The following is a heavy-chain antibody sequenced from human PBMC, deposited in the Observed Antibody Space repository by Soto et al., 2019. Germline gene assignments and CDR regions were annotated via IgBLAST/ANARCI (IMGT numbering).Heavy chain of an antibody. D-gene: IGHD5-12*01. CDR1: GGTFSSYA. V-gene: IGHV1-69*01. J-gene: IGHJ6*02. CDR2: IIPIFGTA. Sequence: QVQLVQSGAEVKKPGSSVKVSCKASGGTFSSYAISWVRQAPGQGLEWMGGIIPIFGTANYAQKFQGRVTITADESTGTAYMELSSLRSEDTAVYYCAGERSGYDYLNYYGMDVWGHGTTVTVSS. CDR3: AGERSGYDYLNYYGMDV.